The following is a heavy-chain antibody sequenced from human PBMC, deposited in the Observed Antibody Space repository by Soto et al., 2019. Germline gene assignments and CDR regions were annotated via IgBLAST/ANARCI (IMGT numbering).Heavy chain of an antibody. CDR3: VRDQPYYYDSGWYYFDY. J-gene: IGHJ4*02. CDR2: ISYDGSNK. D-gene: IGHD3-22*01. V-gene: IGHV3-30-3*01. CDR1: GFTFSSYA. Sequence: QVQLVESGGGVVQPGRSLRLSCAASGFTFSSYAMHWVRQAPGKGLEWVAVISYDGSNKYYADSVKGRFTISRDNSKNTLYLQMNSPRAEDTAAYYCVRDQPYYYDSGWYYFDYWGQGTLVTVSS.